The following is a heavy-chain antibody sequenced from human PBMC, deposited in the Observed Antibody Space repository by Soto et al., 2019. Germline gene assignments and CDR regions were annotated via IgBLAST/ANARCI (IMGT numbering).Heavy chain of an antibody. CDR2: ISGGGSTI. CDR3: AGDPYYYASNY. CDR1: GFSFSDHY. D-gene: IGHD3-10*01. V-gene: IGHV3-11*01. Sequence: GGSLRLSCAASGFSFSDHYMTWIRQAPGKGLEWVSYISGGGSTIYYADSVKGRFTVSRDNAKNSLYLQMDSLRAEDTAVYYCAGDPYYYASNYWGQGALVTVS. J-gene: IGHJ4*02.